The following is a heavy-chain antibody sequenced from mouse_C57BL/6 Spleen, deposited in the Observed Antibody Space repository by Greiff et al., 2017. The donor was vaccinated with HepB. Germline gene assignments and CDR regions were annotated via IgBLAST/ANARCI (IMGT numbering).Heavy chain of an antibody. CDR2: IDPSDSET. J-gene: IGHJ1*03. Sequence: VQLQQPGAELVRPGSSVKLSCKASGYTFTSYWMHWVKQRPIQGLEWIGNIDPSDSETHYNQKFKDKATLTVDKSSSTAYMQLSSLTSEDSAVYYCAREWKLGRSNWYFDVWGKGTTVTVSS. CDR1: GYTFTSYW. V-gene: IGHV1-52*01. D-gene: IGHD4-1*01. CDR3: AREWKLGRSNWYFDV.